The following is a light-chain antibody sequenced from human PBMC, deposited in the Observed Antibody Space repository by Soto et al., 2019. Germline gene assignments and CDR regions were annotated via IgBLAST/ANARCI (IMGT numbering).Light chain of an antibody. CDR1: QSVTTY. Sequence: EIVLTQSPATLSLSPGERANISCRASQSVTTYLAWYQQKPGQAPRLLIYDASDRATGIPDRFSGSGSGTDFTLTISSLKSEDFAVYYCQQYNNWPPLTFGGGTKV. V-gene: IGKV3-11*01. CDR2: DAS. J-gene: IGKJ4*01. CDR3: QQYNNWPPLT.